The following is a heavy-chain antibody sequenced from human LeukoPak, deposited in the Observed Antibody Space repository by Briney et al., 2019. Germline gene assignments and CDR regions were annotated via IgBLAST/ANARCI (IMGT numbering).Heavy chain of an antibody. D-gene: IGHD6-19*01. CDR3: AKDGAAPVAAALYWYFDL. V-gene: IGHV3-30*18. J-gene: IGHJ2*01. Sequence: PGRSLRLSCAASGFTFSSYGMHWVRQAPGKGLEWVAVISYDGSNKYYADSVKGRFTISRDNSKNTLYLQMNSLRAEDTAVYYCAKDGAAPVAAALYWYFDLWGRGTLVTVSS. CDR1: GFTFSSYG. CDR2: ISYDGSNK.